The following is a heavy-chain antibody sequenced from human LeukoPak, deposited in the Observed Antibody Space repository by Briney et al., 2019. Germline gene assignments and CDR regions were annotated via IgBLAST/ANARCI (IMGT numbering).Heavy chain of an antibody. CDR3: ARGAGEYAFDI. Sequence: GGSLRLSCAASGFTFSSYSMNWVRQAPGKGLEWVSSISSSSSYIYYADSVKGRFTISRDNAKNSLYLQMNSLRAEDTAVYYCARGAGEYAFDIWGQGTMVTVSS. CDR2: ISSSSSYI. D-gene: IGHD3-16*01. V-gene: IGHV3-21*01. J-gene: IGHJ3*02. CDR1: GFTFSSYS.